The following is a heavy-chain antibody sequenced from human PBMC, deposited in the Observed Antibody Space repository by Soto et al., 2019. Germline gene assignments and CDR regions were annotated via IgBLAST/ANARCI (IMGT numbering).Heavy chain of an antibody. V-gene: IGHV3-23*01. D-gene: IGHD4-4*01. J-gene: IGHJ4*02. CDR3: AKDRQYPRDYFHY. CDR1: GFTVTSNG. Sequence: EVKLLESGGGLVQPGGSLRLSCGVSGFTVTSNGVSWVRQAPGKGLEWVSSISPNGQGICYADSVKGRFTISRDISRNTVLLQMDSLRAEYTAVYYCAKDRQYPRDYFHYWGQGHLVTVSS. CDR2: ISPNGQGI.